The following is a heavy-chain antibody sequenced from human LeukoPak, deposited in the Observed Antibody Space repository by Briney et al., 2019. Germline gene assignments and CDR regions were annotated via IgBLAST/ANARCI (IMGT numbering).Heavy chain of an antibody. V-gene: IGHV4-34*01. D-gene: IGHD2-2*01. J-gene: IGHJ6*03. CDR1: GGSFSGYY. Sequence: PSETLSLTCAVYGGSFSGYYWSWIRQPPGKGLEWIGEINHSGSTNYNPSLKSRVTISVDTSKNQFSLKLSSVAAADTAVYYCARERVVPAAILYYYYMDVWGKGTTVTVSS. CDR3: ARERVVPAAILYYYYMDV. CDR2: INHSGST.